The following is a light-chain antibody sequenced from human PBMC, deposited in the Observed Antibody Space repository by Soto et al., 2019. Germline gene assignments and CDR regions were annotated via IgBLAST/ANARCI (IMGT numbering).Light chain of an antibody. CDR2: GAS. CDR3: QQRET. V-gene: IGKV3-20*01. Sequence: EIVLTQSPGTLSLSPGERATLSCRASQSVSSSYLAWYQQKPGQAPRLLIYGASSRATGIPDRFSGSGSGTDFTITISRLEPEDFAVYYCQQRETFGQGTKVEIK. CDR1: QSVSSSY. J-gene: IGKJ1*01.